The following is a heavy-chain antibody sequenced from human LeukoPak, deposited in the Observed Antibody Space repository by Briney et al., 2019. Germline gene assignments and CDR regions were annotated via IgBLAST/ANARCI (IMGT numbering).Heavy chain of an antibody. CDR3: VVGDYYDSSGYYRAFQH. D-gene: IGHD3-22*01. CDR1: GFTFGGYW. Sequence: PGGSPRLSCAASGFTFGGYWMRWVRHAPGKGLEWVSYISIIGSTIYYADSVKGRFTISRDNAKNSLYLQMNSLRAEDTAVYYCVVGDYYDSSGYYRAFQHWGQGTLVTVSS. V-gene: IGHV3-48*04. CDR2: ISIIGSTI. J-gene: IGHJ1*01.